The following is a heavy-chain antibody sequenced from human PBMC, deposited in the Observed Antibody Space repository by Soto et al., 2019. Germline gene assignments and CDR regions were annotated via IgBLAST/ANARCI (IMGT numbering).Heavy chain of an antibody. Sequence: SETLSLTCTVSGGSISSSSYYWGWIRQPPGKGLEWIGSIYYSGSTYHNPSLKSRVTISVDTSKNQFSLELSSVTAADTAVYYCARGLITGSQYSGGWYYFDSWGQGTQVTVSS. CDR2: IYYSGST. J-gene: IGHJ4*02. CDR1: GGSISSSSYY. V-gene: IGHV4-39*01. D-gene: IGHD1-26*01. CDR3: ARGLITGSQYSGGWYYFDS.